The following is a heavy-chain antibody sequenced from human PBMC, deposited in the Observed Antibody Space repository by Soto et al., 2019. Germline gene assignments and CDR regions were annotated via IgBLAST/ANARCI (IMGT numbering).Heavy chain of an antibody. CDR1: GFTFSSYA. D-gene: IGHD6-19*01. V-gene: IGHV3-30-3*01. J-gene: IGHJ4*02. Sequence: QVQLVESGGGVVQPGRSLRLSCAASGFTFSSYAMHWVRQAPGKGLEWVAVISYDGSNKYYADSVKGRFTISRDNSKNTLYLQMNSLRAEGTAVYYCARDGPVAGIYWGQGTLVTVSS. CDR3: ARDGPVAGIY. CDR2: ISYDGSNK.